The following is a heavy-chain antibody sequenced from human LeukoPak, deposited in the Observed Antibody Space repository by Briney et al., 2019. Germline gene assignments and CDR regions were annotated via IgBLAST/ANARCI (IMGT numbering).Heavy chain of an antibody. Sequence: GGSLRLSCAASGFTVSSIYISWVRQAPGKGLEWVSVIYSGGSTYYADTVKGRLTISRDNYKNTLYLQVNRLRAEDTAVYYCARAEYYYDSSGYYFFDYWVQGTLVTVSS. CDR2: IYSGGST. J-gene: IGHJ4*02. V-gene: IGHV3-66*01. CDR1: GFTVSSIY. D-gene: IGHD3-22*01. CDR3: ARAEYYYDSSGYYFFDY.